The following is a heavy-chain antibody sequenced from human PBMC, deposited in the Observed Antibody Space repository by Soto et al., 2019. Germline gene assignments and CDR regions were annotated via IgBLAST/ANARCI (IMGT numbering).Heavy chain of an antibody. CDR1: GSTFSSYG. Sequence: GGSLRLSCAASGSTFSSYGMHWVRQAPGKGLEWVAVISYDGSNKYYADSVKGRFTISRDNSKNTLYLQMNSLRAEDTAVYYCAKDLDYYDSSGYKGVGYWGQGTLVTVSS. D-gene: IGHD3-22*01. J-gene: IGHJ4*02. CDR2: ISYDGSNK. CDR3: AKDLDYYDSSGYKGVGY. V-gene: IGHV3-30*18.